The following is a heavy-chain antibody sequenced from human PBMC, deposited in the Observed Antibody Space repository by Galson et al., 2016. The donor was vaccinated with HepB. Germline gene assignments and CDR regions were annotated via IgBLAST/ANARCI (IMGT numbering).Heavy chain of an antibody. CDR2: ISSSISTI. CDR3: AKESGFGVYFDY. CDR1: GFTFSRSG. Sequence: SLRLSCAGFGFTFSRSGLNWVRQAPGKGLQWISYISSSISTIYYADSVKGRFTISRDNAKNSLFLRMNSLRDEDMAVYYCAKESGFGVYFDYWGQGTLVTVSS. V-gene: IGHV3-48*02. D-gene: IGHD2-8*01. J-gene: IGHJ4*02.